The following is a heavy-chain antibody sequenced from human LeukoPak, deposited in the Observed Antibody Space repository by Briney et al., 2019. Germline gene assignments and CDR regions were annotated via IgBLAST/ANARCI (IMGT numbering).Heavy chain of an antibody. D-gene: IGHD3-22*01. CDR3: ASALDYYDSSPNPYGMDV. V-gene: IGHV3-21*05. J-gene: IGHJ6*02. Sequence: GGSLRLSCAASGFTFSSYSMNWVRQAPGKGLEWVSYISSSSSYIYYADSVKGRFTISRDNAKNSLYLQMNSLRAEDTAVYYCASALDYYDSSPNPYGMDVWGQGTTVTVSS. CDR2: ISSSSSYI. CDR1: GFTFSSYS.